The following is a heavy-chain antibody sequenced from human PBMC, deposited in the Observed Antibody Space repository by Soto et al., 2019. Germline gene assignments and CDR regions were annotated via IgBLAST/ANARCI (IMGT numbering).Heavy chain of an antibody. CDR3: ANVVRYGDYSYNWFDP. CDR2: IIPIFGTA. CDR1: GGTFSSYA. V-gene: IGHV1-69*13. Sequence: GASVKVSCKASGGTFSSYAISWVRQAPGQGLEWMGGIIPIFGTANYAQKFQGRVTITADGSTSTAYMELSSLRSEDTAVYYCANVVRYGDYSYNWFDPWGQGTLVTVSS. D-gene: IGHD4-17*01. J-gene: IGHJ5*02.